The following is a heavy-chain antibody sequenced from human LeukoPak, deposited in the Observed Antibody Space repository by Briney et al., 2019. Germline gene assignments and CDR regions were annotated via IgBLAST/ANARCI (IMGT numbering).Heavy chain of an antibody. D-gene: IGHD2-2*01. J-gene: IGHJ3*02. CDR3: GGKDCRSNNWYEVDAFHI. Sequence: GESLKISCKGSGYRFTTYWIGWVRQMPGKGLEWMGIIYPGDSDTRYSPSFQGQVTISADKSISTAYLQWSSLKASDTAMYYCGGKDCRSNNWYEVDAFHIWGQGTMVTVSS. V-gene: IGHV5-51*01. CDR1: GYRFTTYW. CDR2: IYPGDSDT.